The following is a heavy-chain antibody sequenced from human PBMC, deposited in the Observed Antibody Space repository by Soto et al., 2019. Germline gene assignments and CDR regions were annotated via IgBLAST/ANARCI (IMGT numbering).Heavy chain of an antibody. J-gene: IGHJ4*02. CDR1: GGSISSYY. V-gene: IGHV4-59*08. CDR2: IYYSGST. Sequence: SETLSLTCTVSGGSISSYYWSWIRQPPGKGLEWIGYIYYSGSTNYNPSLKSRVTISVGTSKNQFSLKLSSVTAADTAVYYCARRYGPGFDYWGQGTLVTVSS. CDR3: ARRYGPGFDY. D-gene: IGHD4-17*01.